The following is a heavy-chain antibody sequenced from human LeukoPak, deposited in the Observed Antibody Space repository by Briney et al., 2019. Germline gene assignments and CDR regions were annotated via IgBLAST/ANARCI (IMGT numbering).Heavy chain of an antibody. D-gene: IGHD3-10*01. CDR1: GYTFTGYY. V-gene: IGHV1-2*02. J-gene: IGHJ4*02. CDR2: INPKSGDA. Sequence: GASVKVSCKASGYTFTGYYMHWVRQAPGQGLERMGWINPKSGDANYAQKFQGRVTMTWDTSISTAYMELSRLSSDDTAVYYCAREGPRGPVRYYFDYWGQGTLVTVSS. CDR3: AREGPRGPVRYYFDY.